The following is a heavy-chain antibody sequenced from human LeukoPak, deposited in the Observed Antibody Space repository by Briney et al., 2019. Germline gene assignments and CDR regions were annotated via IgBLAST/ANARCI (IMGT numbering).Heavy chain of an antibody. CDR1: GGSFSGYY. D-gene: IGHD6-19*01. J-gene: IGHJ4*02. CDR2: INHSGST. V-gene: IGHV4-34*01. Sequence: PSETLSLTCAVYGGSFSGYYWSWIRQPPGKGLEWIGEINHSGSTNYNPSLKSRVTISVDTSKNQFSLKLSSVTAADTAVYYCAREVYSSGWYTSNYFDYWGQGTLVTVSS. CDR3: AREVYSSGWYTSNYFDY.